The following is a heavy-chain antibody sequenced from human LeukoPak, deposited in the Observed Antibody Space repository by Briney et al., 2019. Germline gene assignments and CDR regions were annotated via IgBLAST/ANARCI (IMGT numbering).Heavy chain of an antibody. J-gene: IGHJ3*02. CDR1: GGTFSSYA. CDR3: ARDRTLGRAAFDI. CDR2: IIPIFGTA. D-gene: IGHD7-27*01. V-gene: IGHV1-69*06. Sequence: ASVKVSCKASGGTFSSYAISWVRQAPGQGLEWMGGIIPIFGTANYAQKFQGRVTITADKSTSTAYMELSSLRSEDTAVYYCARDRTLGRAAFDIWGQGTMVTVSS.